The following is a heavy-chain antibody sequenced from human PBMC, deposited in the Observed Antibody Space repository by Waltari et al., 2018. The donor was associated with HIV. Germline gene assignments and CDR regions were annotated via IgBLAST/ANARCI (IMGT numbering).Heavy chain of an antibody. CDR3: ARESGYQLVRWLDP. CDR1: GYIFTGHY. CDR2: INPISGGT. Sequence: QVHLVQSGPEVKKPGASMTVSCKASGYIFTGHYMHWLRQAPGQGLEWMGWINPISGGTNYAQTLQGRVTMTRDASINTVYMELKSLRYDDTAMYYCARESGYQLVRWLDPWGQGTRVTVSS. D-gene: IGHD2-2*01. V-gene: IGHV1-2*02. J-gene: IGHJ5*02.